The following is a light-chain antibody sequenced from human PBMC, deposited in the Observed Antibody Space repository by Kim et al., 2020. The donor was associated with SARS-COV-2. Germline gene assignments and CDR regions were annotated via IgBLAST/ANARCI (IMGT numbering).Light chain of an antibody. CDR2: GAS. Sequence: EIVLTQSPATLSVSPGERATLSCRASQSISSNFSWYQQKPGQPPRLLIYGASTRATGIPARFSGRGSGTEFTLTISSLQSEDFAVYYSQQYNNWPLTFGGGTKVDIK. J-gene: IGKJ4*01. CDR1: QSISSN. V-gene: IGKV3D-15*01. CDR3: QQYNNWPLT.